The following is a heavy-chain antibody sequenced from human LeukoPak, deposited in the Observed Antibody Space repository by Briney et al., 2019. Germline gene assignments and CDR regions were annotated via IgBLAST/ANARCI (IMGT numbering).Heavy chain of an antibody. D-gene: IGHD4-17*01. CDR1: GGSISSSSYY. J-gene: IGHJ3*02. CDR3: ARQLRGAFDI. CDR2: IYYSGST. V-gene: IGHV4-39*01. Sequence: SETLSLTCTVSGGSISSSSYYWGWIRQPPGKGLEWIGSIYYSGSTYYNPFLKSRVTISVDTSKNQFSLKLSSVTAADTAVYYYARQLRGAFDIWGQGTMVTVSS.